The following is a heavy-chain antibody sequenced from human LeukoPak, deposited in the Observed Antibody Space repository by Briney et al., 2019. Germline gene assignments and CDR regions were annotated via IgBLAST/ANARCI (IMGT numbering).Heavy chain of an antibody. CDR1: GFTFSSYA. CDR2: ISGSGGST. J-gene: IGHJ4*02. D-gene: IGHD3-22*01. V-gene: IGHV3-23*01. Sequence: GGSLRLSCAASGFTFSSYAMSWVRQAPGKGLEWDSAISGSGGSTYYADSVKGRFTISRDNSKNTLYLQMNSLRAEDTAVYYCAHNYDSSGSTGDYWGQGTLVTVSS. CDR3: AHNYDSSGSTGDY.